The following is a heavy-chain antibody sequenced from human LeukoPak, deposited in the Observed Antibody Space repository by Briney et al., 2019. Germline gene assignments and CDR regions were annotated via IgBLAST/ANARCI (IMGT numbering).Heavy chain of an antibody. CDR2: IYYSGST. D-gene: IGHD2-15*01. V-gene: IGHV4-39*01. CDR3: ASFYCSGGSCYQYYYYYYMDV. CDR1: GGSISSRSYY. J-gene: IGHJ6*03. Sequence: TSETLSLTCTVSGGSISSRSYYWGWIRQPPGKGLEWIGIIYYSGSTYSNPSLRSRVTISVDTSKNQFSLKLSSVTAADTAVYYCASFYCSGGSCYQYYYYYYMDVWGKGTTVTISS.